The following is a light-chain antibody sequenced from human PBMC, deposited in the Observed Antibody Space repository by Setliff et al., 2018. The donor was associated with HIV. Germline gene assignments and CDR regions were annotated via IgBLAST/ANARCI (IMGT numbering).Light chain of an antibody. Sequence: QSALTQPASVSGSPGQSITISCTGTGSDVGGYNSVSWYQQHPGKAPKLILFEVRNRPSGVSDRFSGSKSGNTASLTISGLQAEDEADYYCSSYAISNTLLFGTGTKVTVL. CDR1: GSDVGGYNS. V-gene: IGLV2-14*01. CDR2: EVR. J-gene: IGLJ1*01. CDR3: SSYAISNTLL.